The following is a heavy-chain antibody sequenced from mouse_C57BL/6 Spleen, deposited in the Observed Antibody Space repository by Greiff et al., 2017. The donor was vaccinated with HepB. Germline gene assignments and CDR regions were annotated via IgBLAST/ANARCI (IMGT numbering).Heavy chain of an antibody. V-gene: IGHV5-17*01. D-gene: IGHD2-5*01. CDR1: GFTFSDYG. J-gene: IGHJ3*01. CDR2: ISSGSSTI. Sequence: VQLKESGGGLVKPGGSLKLSCAASGFTFSDYGMHWVRQAPEKGLEWVAYISSGSSTIYYADTVKGRFTISRDNAKNTLFLQMTSLRSEDTAMYYCARPAYSNFFAYWGQGTLVTVSA. CDR3: ARPAYSNFFAY.